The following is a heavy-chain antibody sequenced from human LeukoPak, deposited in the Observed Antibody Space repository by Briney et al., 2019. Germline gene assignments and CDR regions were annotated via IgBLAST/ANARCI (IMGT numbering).Heavy chain of an antibody. V-gene: IGHV3-21*01. CDR3: ARDLSGDGYVKFDC. D-gene: IGHD5-24*01. CDR2: INSVSSSI. Sequence: PSGTLSLTCAVSGGSFNSTKWWTWVRQPPGKGLELASSINSVSSSIYYADSVKGRFTISRGNDKSSLYLQMNSLRAEDTAVYYCARDLSGDGYVKFDCWGQGTLVTVSP. J-gene: IGHJ4*02. CDR1: GGSFNSTKW.